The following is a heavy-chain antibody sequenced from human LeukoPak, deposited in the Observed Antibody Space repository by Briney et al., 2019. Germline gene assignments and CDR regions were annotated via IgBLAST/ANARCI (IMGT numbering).Heavy chain of an antibody. D-gene: IGHD1-26*01. CDR3: ARDFRGNYSIDY. V-gene: IGHV3-48*02. CDR1: GFTFSIYN. Sequence: PGGSLRLSCAAAGFTFSIYNMNWVRQAQGKGLEGVSHISKSSSAIYYADSVKGGFTISRDNAKNSLYLQMSSLRDEDTAVYYCARDFRGNYSIDYWGQGTLVTVSS. J-gene: IGHJ4*02. CDR2: ISKSSSAI.